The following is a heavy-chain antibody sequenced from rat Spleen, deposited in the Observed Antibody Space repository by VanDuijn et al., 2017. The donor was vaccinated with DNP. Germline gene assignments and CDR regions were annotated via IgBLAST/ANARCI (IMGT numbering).Heavy chain of an antibody. CDR3: IRWNSGHFDY. Sequence: EVQLVESGGGLVQPGRSLKLSCAASGFTFSDYYMAWVRQAPTKGLECVAYIRYDGGSTKYGDSVKGRFTISRDNAKSTLYLQMNSLRSEDMATYYCIRWNSGHFDYWGQGVMVTVSS. CDR2: IRYDGGST. CDR1: GFTFSDYY. V-gene: IGHV5-22*01. D-gene: IGHD4-3*01. J-gene: IGHJ2*01.